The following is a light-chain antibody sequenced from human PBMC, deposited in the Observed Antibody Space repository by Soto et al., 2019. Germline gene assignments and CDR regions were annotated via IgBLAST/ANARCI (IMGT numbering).Light chain of an antibody. CDR1: QSISSW. CDR3: QQCNTFWT. V-gene: IGKV1-5*01. J-gene: IGKJ1*01. Sequence: DIQMTQSPSTLSASVGDRVTITCRACQSISSWLSWYQQKPGKAPKLLIYDVSTLESGVPSRFSGSGSGTEFTLTISRLQPDDSATYYCQQCNTFWTFGQGTKVEIK. CDR2: DVS.